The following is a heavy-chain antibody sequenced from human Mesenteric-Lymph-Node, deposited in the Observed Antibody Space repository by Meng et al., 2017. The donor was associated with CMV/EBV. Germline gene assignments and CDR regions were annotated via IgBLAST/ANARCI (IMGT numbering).Heavy chain of an antibody. V-gene: IGHV3-53*01. CDR2: IYSGGST. J-gene: IGHJ4*02. CDR1: GFTVSSNY. CDR3: ARVGSSGWRDY. Sequence: GGSLRPSCAASGFTVSSNYMGWVRQAPGKGLEWVSVIYSGGSTYYADSVKGRFTISRDNAKNSLYLQMNSLRAEDTAVYYCARVGSSGWRDYWGQGTLVTVSS. D-gene: IGHD6-19*01.